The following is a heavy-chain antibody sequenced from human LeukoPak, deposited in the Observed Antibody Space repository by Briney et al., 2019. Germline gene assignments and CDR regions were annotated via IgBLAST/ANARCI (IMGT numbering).Heavy chain of an antibody. CDR1: GFTFTSYS. CDR3: ARGLLPDVVVTAIYYFDP. V-gene: IGHV3-21*01. Sequence: GGSLRLSCAASGFTFTSYSLHWVRQPPGRGLEWVSSISRSSSDMYYADSVMGRFTISRDNAKNSLYLQMNNLRAEDTAVYYCARGLLPDVVVTAIYYFDPWGQGTLVTVSS. D-gene: IGHD2-21*02. CDR2: ISRSSSDM. J-gene: IGHJ5*02.